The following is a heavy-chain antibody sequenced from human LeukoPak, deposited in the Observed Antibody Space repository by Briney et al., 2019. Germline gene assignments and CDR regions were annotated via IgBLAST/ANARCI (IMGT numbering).Heavy chain of an antibody. CDR2: ISSNGGST. D-gene: IGHD6-13*01. J-gene: IGHJ4*02. V-gene: IGHV3-64*01. CDR1: GFTFSSYA. Sequence: GGSLRLSCAASGFTFSSYAMHWVRQAPGKGLEYVSGISSNGGSTYYANSVKGRVTISRDNSKNTLYLHMGSLRAEDMAVYYCAIAAAATVLGYWGQGTLVTASS. CDR3: AIAAAATVLGY.